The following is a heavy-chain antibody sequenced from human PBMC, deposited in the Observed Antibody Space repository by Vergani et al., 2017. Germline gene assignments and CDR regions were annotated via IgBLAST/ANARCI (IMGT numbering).Heavy chain of an antibody. CDR2: IWYDGSNK. Sequence: QVQLVESGGGVVQPGRSLRLSCAASGFTFSSYGMHWVRQAPGKGLEWVAVIWYDGSNKYYADSVKGRFTISRDNSKNTLYLQMNSLRDEDTAVYYCARDQIAVAGQDDAFDIWGQGTMVTVSS. D-gene: IGHD6-19*01. V-gene: IGHV3-33*01. J-gene: IGHJ3*02. CDR3: ARDQIAVAGQDDAFDI. CDR1: GFTFSSYG.